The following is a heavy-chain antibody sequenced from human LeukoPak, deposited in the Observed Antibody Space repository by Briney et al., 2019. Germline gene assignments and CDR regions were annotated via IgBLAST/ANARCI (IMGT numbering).Heavy chain of an antibody. CDR2: IKEDGSEK. J-gene: IGHJ4*02. CDR1: GFTFSMYW. CDR3: ASGSREW. Sequence: GGSLRLSCAASGFTFSMYWMSWVRQAPGKGLEWLANIKEDGSEKYYVDSVKGRFTISRDNAKNSLYLQMNSLRAEDTSVYYCASGSREWWGQGTLVTVSS. D-gene: IGHD3-10*01. V-gene: IGHV3-7*01.